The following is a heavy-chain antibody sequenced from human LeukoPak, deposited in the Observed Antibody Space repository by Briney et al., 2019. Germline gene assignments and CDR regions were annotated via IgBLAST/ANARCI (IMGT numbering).Heavy chain of an antibody. V-gene: IGHV4-30-2*01. J-gene: IGHJ4*02. CDR1: GGSISSGGYS. CDR3: ARDFDGNSDY. Sequence: SETLSLTCAVSGGSISSGGYSWSWIRRPPGKGLEWIGYIYHSGSTYYNPSLKSRVTISVDRSKNQFSLKLSSVTAADTAVYYCARDFDGNSDYWGQGTLATVSS. D-gene: IGHD4-23*01. CDR2: IYHSGST.